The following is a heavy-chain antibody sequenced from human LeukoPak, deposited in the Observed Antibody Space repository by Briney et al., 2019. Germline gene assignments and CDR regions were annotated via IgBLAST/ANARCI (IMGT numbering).Heavy chain of an antibody. J-gene: IGHJ4*02. V-gene: IGHV3-23*01. CDR2: ISGSGSST. CDR3: AKAKYYDILTGYYAFDY. CDR1: GFTFSSYG. Sequence: GGSLRLSCAASGFTFSSYGMSWVRQAPGKGLEWVSTISGSGSSTYYADSVKGRFTISRDNSKNTLYLQMNSLRAEDTAVYYCAKAKYYDILTGYYAFDYWGQGTLVTVSS. D-gene: IGHD3-9*01.